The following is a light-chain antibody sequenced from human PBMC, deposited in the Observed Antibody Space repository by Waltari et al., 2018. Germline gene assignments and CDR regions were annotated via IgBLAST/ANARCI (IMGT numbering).Light chain of an antibody. CDR1: SSAVGGYNR. J-gene: IGLJ1*01. CDR2: EVS. Sequence: QSALTQPASVSGSPGQSITISSTGTSSAVGGYNRLSWYQQHPGRAPKFMIYEVSNRPSGVSDRFSGSKSGNTASLTISGLQAEDEADYYCSSFSSSSIRYVFGIGTKVTVL. CDR3: SSFSSSSIRYV. V-gene: IGLV2-14*01.